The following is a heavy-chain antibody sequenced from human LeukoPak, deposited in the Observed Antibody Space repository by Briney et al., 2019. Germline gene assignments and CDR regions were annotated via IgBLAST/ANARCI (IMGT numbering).Heavy chain of an antibody. CDR1: GGSIATTNW. V-gene: IGHV4-4*02. D-gene: IGHD2-21*02. CDR3: VTGDRGDNY. Sequence: PSETLSLTCAVSGGSIATTNWWTWVRQPPGKGLEWIGELSRSGYSNYIPSLKSRVSISVDESNSQFFLKLTSVTAADTAVYYCVTGDRGDNYWGQGTLVTV. CDR2: LSRSGYS. J-gene: IGHJ4*02.